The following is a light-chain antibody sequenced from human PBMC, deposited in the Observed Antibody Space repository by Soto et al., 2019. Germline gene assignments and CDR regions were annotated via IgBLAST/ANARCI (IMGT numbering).Light chain of an antibody. V-gene: IGKV1-8*01. CDR1: QGISSY. CDR2: AAS. Sequence: ALRMTQSPSSLSASTGDRVTITCRASQGISSYLAWYQQKPGKAPKLLIYAASSLQSGVPSRFSGSGSGTDFTLTISSLQAEDVAVYYCQQYYSTPQTFGQGTKVDIK. J-gene: IGKJ1*01. CDR3: QQYYSTPQT.